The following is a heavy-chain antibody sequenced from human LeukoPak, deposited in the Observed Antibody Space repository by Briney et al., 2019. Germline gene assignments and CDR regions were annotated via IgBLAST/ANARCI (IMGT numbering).Heavy chain of an antibody. CDR2: IYYSGST. D-gene: IGHD3-3*01. CDR1: GASISSSNYY. V-gene: IGHV4-39*01. CDR3: ARRGAWCGFYDY. Sequence: SETPSLTCTVSGASISSSNYYWDWIRQPPGKGLEWIGSIYYSGSTYYNPSLKSRVTISVDTSKKQFSLKLSSVTAADTAVYYCARRGAWCGFYDYWGQGTLVTVSS. J-gene: IGHJ4*02.